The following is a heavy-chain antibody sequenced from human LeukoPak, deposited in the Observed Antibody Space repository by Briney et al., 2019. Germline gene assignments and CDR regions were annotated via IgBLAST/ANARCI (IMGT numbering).Heavy chain of an antibody. CDR3: AKFELATIRTY. CDR2: IHYSGSA. D-gene: IGHD5-24*01. Sequence: PSETLSLTYTVSGASISSTTYYWGWIRQPPGKGPEWIANIHYSGSAYYNPSLKSRVIISVDTSKNQFSLKLTSVTAADTAVYYCAKFELATIRTYWGQGTLVTVSS. CDR1: GASISSTTYY. V-gene: IGHV4-39*07. J-gene: IGHJ4*02.